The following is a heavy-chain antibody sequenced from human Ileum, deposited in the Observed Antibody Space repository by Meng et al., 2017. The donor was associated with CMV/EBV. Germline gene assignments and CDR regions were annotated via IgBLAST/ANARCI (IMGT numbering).Heavy chain of an antibody. Sequence: GGSLRLSCAASGFIFSTYAMSWVRQAPGKGLEWVSVIYSGGTSTYYADSVRGRFTISRDNAKNTLFLQMSGLRTEDTAVYYCASYVGGGSSRSLGYWGQGTLVTVSS. V-gene: IGHV3-23*03. CDR3: ASYVGGGSSRSLGY. J-gene: IGHJ4*02. D-gene: IGHD2-15*01. CDR2: IYSGGTST. CDR1: GFIFSTYA.